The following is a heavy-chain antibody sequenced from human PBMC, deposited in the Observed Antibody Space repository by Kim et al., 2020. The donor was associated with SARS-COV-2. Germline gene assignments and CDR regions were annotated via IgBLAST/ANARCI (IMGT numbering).Heavy chain of an antibody. V-gene: IGHV4-59*08. CDR1: GGSISSYY. CDR2: IYYSGST. D-gene: IGHD6-19*01. J-gene: IGHJ4*02. Sequence: SETLSLTCTVSGGSISSYYWSWIRQPPGKGLEWIGYIYYSGSTIYNPSLKSRVTISVDTSKNQFSLKLSSVTAADTAVYYCARRVWGYGSSSGWYSYYFDYWGQGTLVTVSS. CDR3: ARRVWGYGSSSGWYSYYFDY.